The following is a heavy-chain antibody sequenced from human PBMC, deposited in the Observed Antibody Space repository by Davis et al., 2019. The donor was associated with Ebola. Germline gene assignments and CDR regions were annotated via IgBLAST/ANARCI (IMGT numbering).Heavy chain of an antibody. J-gene: IGHJ4*02. V-gene: IGHV4-34*01. Sequence: MPSETLSLTCAVYGGSFSGYYWSWIRQHPGKGLEWIGYIYYSGSTYYNPSLKSRVTISVDTSKNQFSLKLSSVTAADTAVYYCARSTYSGYDFRYWGQGTLVTVSS. D-gene: IGHD5-12*01. CDR3: ARSTYSGYDFRY. CDR1: GGSFSGYY. CDR2: IYYSGST.